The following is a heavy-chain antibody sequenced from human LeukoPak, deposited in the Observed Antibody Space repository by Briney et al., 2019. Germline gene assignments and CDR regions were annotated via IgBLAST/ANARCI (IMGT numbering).Heavy chain of an antibody. V-gene: IGHV1-46*01. CDR3: ARGGQRWLQFPYDY. CDR2: LTPRGDIT. J-gene: IGHJ4*02. Sequence: ASVKVSCKASGYTFTSYYIHWVRQAPGQGLEWMGILTPRGDITNYAQKFQGRVTMTRDTSTSTIYMELSSLRSEDTAVYYCARGGQRWLQFPYDYWGQGTVVTVSS. D-gene: IGHD5-24*01. CDR1: GYTFTSYY.